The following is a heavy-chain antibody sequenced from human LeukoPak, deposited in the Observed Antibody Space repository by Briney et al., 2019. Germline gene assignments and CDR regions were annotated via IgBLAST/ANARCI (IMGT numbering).Heavy chain of an antibody. Sequence: ASVKVSCKASGYTFTGYYMHWVRQAPGQGLEWMGWINPNSGGTNYAQKFQGRVTMTRDTSISTAYMELSRLTSDDSAVYYCARGPLMTTVTTFTYWGQGTLVTVSS. J-gene: IGHJ4*02. CDR3: ARGPLMTTVTTFTY. CDR2: INPNSGGT. CDR1: GYTFTGYY. V-gene: IGHV1-2*02. D-gene: IGHD4-17*01.